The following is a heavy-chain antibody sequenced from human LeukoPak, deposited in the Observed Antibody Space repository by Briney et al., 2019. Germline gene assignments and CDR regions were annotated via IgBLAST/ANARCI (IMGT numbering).Heavy chain of an antibody. V-gene: IGHV3-23*01. CDR2: ISGAGGST. CDR1: GFTFSSYA. CDR3: VKLRTGTATNFDY. J-gene: IGHJ4*02. Sequence: GGSLRLSCAASGFTFSSYAMSWVRQAPGKGLGWVSGISGAGGSTYYADSVKGRFTISRDNSKDTLYLQMNSLRAEDSAIYYCVKLRTGTATNFDYWGQGTLVTVSS. D-gene: IGHD1-1*01.